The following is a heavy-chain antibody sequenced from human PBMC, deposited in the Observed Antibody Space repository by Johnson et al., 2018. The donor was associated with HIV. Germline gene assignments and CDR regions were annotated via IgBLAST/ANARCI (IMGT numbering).Heavy chain of an antibody. Sequence: VQLVESGGGLIQPGGSLRLSCAASGFTVSSNYMSWVRQAPGKGLEWVSVIYSGGSTYYADSVKGRFTISRDNSKNSLYLQMNSLRAEDTALYYCAREGRMDYGAPRAAFDIWGQGTMVTVSS. V-gene: IGHV3-53*01. CDR1: GFTVSSNY. CDR2: IYSGGST. CDR3: AREGRMDYGAPRAAFDI. D-gene: IGHD4-17*01. J-gene: IGHJ3*02.